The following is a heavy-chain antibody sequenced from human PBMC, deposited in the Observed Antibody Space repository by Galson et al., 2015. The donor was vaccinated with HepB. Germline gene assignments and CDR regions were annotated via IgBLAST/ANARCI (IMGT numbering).Heavy chain of an antibody. J-gene: IGHJ3*02. Sequence: SVKVSCKASGYTFTSYAMNWVRQAPGQGLEWMGWINTNTGNPTYAQGFTGRFVFSLDTSVSTAYLQISSLKAEDTAVYYCAREVELSGILVAFDIWGQGTMVTVSS. CDR3: AREVELSGILVAFDI. CDR2: INTNTGNP. D-gene: IGHD2/OR15-2a*01. V-gene: IGHV7-4-1*02. CDR1: GYTFTSYA.